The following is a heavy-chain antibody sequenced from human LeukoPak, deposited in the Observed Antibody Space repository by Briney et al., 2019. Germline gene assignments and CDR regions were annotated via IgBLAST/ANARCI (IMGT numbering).Heavy chain of an antibody. D-gene: IGHD6-13*01. CDR3: ARGLLAAAAAEYFQH. Sequence: SETLSLTCAVYGGSFSGYYWSWIRQPPGKGLEWIGEINHSGSTNYNPSLKSRVTISVDTSKNQFSLKLSSVTAADTAVYYCARGLLAAAAAEYFQHWGQGTLVTVSS. CDR1: GGSFSGYY. V-gene: IGHV4-34*01. J-gene: IGHJ1*01. CDR2: INHSGST.